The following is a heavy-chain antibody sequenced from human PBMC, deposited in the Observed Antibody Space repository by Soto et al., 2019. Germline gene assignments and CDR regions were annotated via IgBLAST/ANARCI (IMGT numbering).Heavy chain of an antibody. V-gene: IGHV1-18*01. CDR2: ISAYNGNT. D-gene: IGHD4-4*01. J-gene: IGHJ6*02. CDR3: ARGGKNLHTPATGYGMDV. Sequence: ASVKVSCKASGYTFTSYGISWVRQAPGQGLEWMGWISAYNGNTNRAQKLQGRVTMTTDTSTSSAYMELRSLRSDDTAVYYCARGGKNLHTPATGYGMDVWGQGTTVTVSS. CDR1: GYTFTSYG.